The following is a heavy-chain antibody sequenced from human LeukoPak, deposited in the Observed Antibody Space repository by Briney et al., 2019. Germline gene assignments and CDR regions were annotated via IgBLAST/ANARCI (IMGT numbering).Heavy chain of an antibody. CDR2: ISTYSDNR. J-gene: IGHJ3*02. D-gene: IGHD6-6*01. CDR1: GYTFTTYA. V-gene: IGHV1-3*04. CDR3: ARDRSSFSYAFDI. Sequence: ASVKVSCKASGYTFTTYAIHWVRQAPGQRLEWMGWISTYSDNRRYSPKFQGTVTITTDTSASTAYMELSSLRSEDTAEYYCARDRSSFSYAFDIWGQGTMVTVSS.